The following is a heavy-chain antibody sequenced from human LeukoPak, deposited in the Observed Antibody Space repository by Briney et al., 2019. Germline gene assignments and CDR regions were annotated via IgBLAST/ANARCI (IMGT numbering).Heavy chain of an antibody. Sequence: SETLSLTCAVYGGSFSGYYWSWIRQPPGKGLEWIGEINHSGSTNYNPSLKSRVTISVDTSKNQFSLKLSSVTAADTAVYYCARGIVGATRPGYFQHWGQGTLVTVSS. CDR3: ARGIVGATRPGYFQH. CDR2: INHSGST. J-gene: IGHJ1*01. D-gene: IGHD1-26*01. V-gene: IGHV4-34*01. CDR1: GGSFSGYY.